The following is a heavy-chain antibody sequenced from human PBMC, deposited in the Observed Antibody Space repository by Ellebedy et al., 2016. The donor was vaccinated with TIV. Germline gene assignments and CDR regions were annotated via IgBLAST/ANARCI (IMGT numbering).Heavy chain of an antibody. CDR2: FDPEDGET. D-gene: IGHD3-10*01. CDR1: GYTLTELS. CDR3: ARGKFGDY. Sequence: ASVKVSCKVSGYTLTELSMHWVRQAPGKGLEWMGGFDPEDGETIYAQKLQGRVTMTTDTSTSTAYMELRSLRSDDTAVYYCARGKFGDYWGQGTLVTVSS. V-gene: IGHV1-24*01. J-gene: IGHJ4*02.